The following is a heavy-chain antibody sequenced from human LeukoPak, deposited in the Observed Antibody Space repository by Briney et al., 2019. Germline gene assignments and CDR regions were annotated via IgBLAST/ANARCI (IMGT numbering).Heavy chain of an antibody. J-gene: IGHJ4*02. Sequence: SETLSLTCTVSDDSISDYYRGWIRQPPGKGLEWIGYFHNSGTSTYNPSLKSRVTISVDTSKNQFSLKLSSVTAADTAVYYCARQWDDIDYFDYWGQGTLVTVSS. CDR2: FHNSGTS. V-gene: IGHV4-59*08. CDR1: DDSISDYY. CDR3: ARQWDDIDYFDY. D-gene: IGHD3-9*01.